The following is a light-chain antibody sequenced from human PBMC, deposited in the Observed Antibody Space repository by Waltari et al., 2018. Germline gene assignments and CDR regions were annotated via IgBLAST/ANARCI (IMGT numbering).Light chain of an antibody. CDR3: SSYTSSSTLG. CDR1: SSDVGGYHY. CDR2: DVS. Sequence: QSALTQPASVSGSPGQSITTSCTGTSSDVGGYHYVSWYQQHPGKAPKLMIYDVSNRPTGVSKRFSGSTSDNTASLTISGRQAEDEADYYCSSYTSSSTLGFGTGTKVTVL. J-gene: IGLJ1*01. V-gene: IGLV2-14*03.